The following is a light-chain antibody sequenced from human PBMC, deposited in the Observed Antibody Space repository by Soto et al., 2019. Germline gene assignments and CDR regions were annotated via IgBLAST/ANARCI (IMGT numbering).Light chain of an antibody. V-gene: IGKV1-5*03. J-gene: IGKJ1*01. CDR1: HYISMW. Sequence: DFQMTQSASTLSVSVVDRVSFTCRASHYISMWLAWYQQRPGKAPKLLVYKASNLQSGVPSRFSGSGSGTEFTLSISSLQPDDFATYYCQQYNSYSRTFGQGTKV. CDR3: QQYNSYSRT. CDR2: KAS.